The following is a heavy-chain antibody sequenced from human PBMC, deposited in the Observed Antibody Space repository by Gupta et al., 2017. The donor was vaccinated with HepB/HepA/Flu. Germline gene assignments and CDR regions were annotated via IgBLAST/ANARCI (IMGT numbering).Heavy chain of an antibody. CDR2: ILGVGLT. CDR3: ARVSEAFDF. CDR1: GESFSDYY. D-gene: IGHD3-10*01. V-gene: IGHV4-4*07. J-gene: IGHJ3*01. Sequence: QVQLQESGPGLVKSSETLSLTCTVSGESFSDYYWSWVRQPAGKGLEWIGRILGVGLTNYNPSFGSRVTMSIDTSKNQFSLKLKSVTAADTAIYYCARVSEAFDFWGQGTVVTVTS.